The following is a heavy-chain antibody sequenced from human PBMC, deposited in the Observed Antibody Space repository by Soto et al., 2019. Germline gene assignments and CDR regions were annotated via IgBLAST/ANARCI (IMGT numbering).Heavy chain of an antibody. CDR3: AKAYSRSLFDY. J-gene: IGHJ4*02. D-gene: IGHD4-4*01. CDR1: GFTFSSYW. Sequence: GGSLRLSCAASGFTFSSYWMSWVRQAPGKGLEWVSAINADGSSTFYADSVRGRFTISRDNSKNTLYPQMNSLRAEDTAIFYCAKAYSRSLFDYWGQGALVTVSS. CDR2: INADGSST. V-gene: IGHV3-23*01.